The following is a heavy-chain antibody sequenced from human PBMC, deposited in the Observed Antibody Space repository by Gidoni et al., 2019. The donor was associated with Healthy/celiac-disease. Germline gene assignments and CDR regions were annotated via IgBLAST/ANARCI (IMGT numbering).Heavy chain of an antibody. V-gene: IGHV1-46*03. CDR3: ARAYCSGGSCYLPRYYYGMDV. J-gene: IGHJ6*02. CDR1: GYTFTSYY. Sequence: QVQLVQSGAEVKKPGASVKVSCKASGYTFTSYYMHWVRQAPGQGLEWMGIINPSGGSTSYAQKFQGRVTMTRDTSTSTVYMELSSLRSEDTAVYYCARAYCSGGSCYLPRYYYGMDVWGQGTTVTVSS. D-gene: IGHD2-15*01. CDR2: INPSGGST.